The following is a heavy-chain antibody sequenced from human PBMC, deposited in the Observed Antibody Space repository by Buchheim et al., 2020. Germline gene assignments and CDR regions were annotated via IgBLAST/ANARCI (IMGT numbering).Heavy chain of an antibody. CDR1: GDTFSGYA. Sequence: VQLLESGGGLVQPGGSLRISCAASGDTFSGYAMSWVRQAPGKGLECVSSMSGSGDRKYYADSVKGRFTISREHSKNMLYLQMNSLRADDTAVYYCAPDSSGDFPNYFDPWGQGT. CDR2: MSGSGDRK. J-gene: IGHJ5*02. CDR3: APDSSGDFPNYFDP. V-gene: IGHV3-23*01. D-gene: IGHD3-22*01.